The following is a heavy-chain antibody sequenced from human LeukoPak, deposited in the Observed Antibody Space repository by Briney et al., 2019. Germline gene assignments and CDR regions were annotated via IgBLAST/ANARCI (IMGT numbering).Heavy chain of an antibody. D-gene: IGHD4-11*01. V-gene: IGHV4-61*02. CDR1: GGSISSGSYY. Sequence: PSETLSLTCTVSGGSISSGSYYWSWIRQPAGKVLEWIGRIYTSGSTNYNPSLKSRVTISVDTSKNQFSLKLSSVTAADTAVYYCARDPDYSTDYYYYMDVWGKGTTVTVSS. J-gene: IGHJ6*03. CDR3: ARDPDYSTDYYYYMDV. CDR2: IYTSGST.